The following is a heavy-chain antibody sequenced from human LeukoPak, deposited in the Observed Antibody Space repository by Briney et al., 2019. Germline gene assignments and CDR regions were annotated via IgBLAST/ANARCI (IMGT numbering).Heavy chain of an antibody. Sequence: ASVKVSCKASGYTFTNYDISWVRQATGQGLEWMGWMNPNSGKTGYAQRFQGRITITRNTSISTAYMELSSLRSEDTAVYYCATVLLHLPSGSPPGYWGQGTLVTVSS. CDR1: GYTFTNYD. CDR2: MNPNSGKT. CDR3: ATVLLHLPSGSPPGY. D-gene: IGHD3-10*01. V-gene: IGHV1-8*03. J-gene: IGHJ4*02.